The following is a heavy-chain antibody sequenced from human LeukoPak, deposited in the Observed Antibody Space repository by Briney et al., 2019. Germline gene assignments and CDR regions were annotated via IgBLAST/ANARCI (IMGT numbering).Heavy chain of an antibody. CDR2: IIPIFGTA. CDR3: ARESTDYYDTSGYYYGPIF. V-gene: IGHV1-69*13. Sequence: ASVKVSCKASGGTFSSYAISWVRQAPGQELEWMGGIIPIFGTANYAQKFLGRVTITADESTTTAYMELSNLRSEDTAVYYCARESTDYYDTSGYYYGPIFWGQGTLVTVSS. CDR1: GGTFSSYA. J-gene: IGHJ4*02. D-gene: IGHD3-22*01.